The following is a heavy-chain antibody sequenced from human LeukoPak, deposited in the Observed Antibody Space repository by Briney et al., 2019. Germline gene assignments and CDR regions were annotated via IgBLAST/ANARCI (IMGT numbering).Heavy chain of an antibody. CDR3: ARDETTGTYDY. V-gene: IGHV1-18*01. D-gene: IGHD1-1*01. J-gene: IGHJ4*02. CDR1: GYTFTSYG. CDR2: ISAYNGNT. Sequence: ASVKVSCKASGYTFTSYGISWVRQAPGQGLEWMGWISAYNGNTNYAQKLQGRVTMTTDTSTSTAYMEPRSLRSADTAVYYCARDETTGTYDYWGQGTLVTVSS.